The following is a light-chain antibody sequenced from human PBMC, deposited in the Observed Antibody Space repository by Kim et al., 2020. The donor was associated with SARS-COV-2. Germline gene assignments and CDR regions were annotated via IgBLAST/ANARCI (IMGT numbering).Light chain of an antibody. Sequence: SPGESANPSCRASQGVASKFLAWFQQKPGQAPRLLTYGASSRATGVPDRVSGSGSGTDFTLTVSRLEPEDFAVYYCQQYASAPLTFGGGTKVDIK. CDR1: QGVASKF. CDR2: GAS. CDR3: QQYASAPLT. J-gene: IGKJ4*01. V-gene: IGKV3-20*01.